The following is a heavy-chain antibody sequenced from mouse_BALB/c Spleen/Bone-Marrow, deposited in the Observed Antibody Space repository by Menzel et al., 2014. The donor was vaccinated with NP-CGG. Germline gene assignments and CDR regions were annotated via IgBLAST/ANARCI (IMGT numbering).Heavy chain of an antibody. CDR2: IDTSDTYT. J-gene: IGHJ2*01. V-gene: IGHV1-69*01. CDR3: TRGWDGYYFDY. Sequence: QVQLQQSGAELVMPGASVKMSCKASGYTFTDYWMHWVKQRPGQGLEWIGAIDTSDTYTNYNQKFKGKATLTVDESSSTAYMQLSNLTSEDSAVYFCTRGWDGYYFDYWGQGTTLTVSS. CDR1: GYTFTDYW. D-gene: IGHD4-1*01.